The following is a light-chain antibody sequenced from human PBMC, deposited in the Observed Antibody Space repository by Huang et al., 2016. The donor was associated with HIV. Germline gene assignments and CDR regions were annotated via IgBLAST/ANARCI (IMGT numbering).Light chain of an antibody. Sequence: EILLTQSPDTLSLSPGERATLSCRASQSVNNNYLAGDQQKPGQAPRLLIYRASPRATVIPDRCSGSGSGTDFTLTISRLEPDDFAVYYCQQFGSSPPYSFGQGTKLEIK. CDR3: QQFGSSPPYS. CDR1: QSVNNNY. V-gene: IGKV3-20*01. J-gene: IGKJ2*03. CDR2: RAS.